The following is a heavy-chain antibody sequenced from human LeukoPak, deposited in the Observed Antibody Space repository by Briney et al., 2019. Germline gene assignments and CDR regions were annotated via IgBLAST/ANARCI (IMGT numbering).Heavy chain of an antibody. J-gene: IGHJ1*01. V-gene: IGHV3-7*01. CDR1: GFTFSNYW. Sequence: GGSLRLSCAASGFTFSNYWMSWVRQAPGKGLEWVANIKQDGSEIYYVDSVKGRFTISRDNAKKSLYLQMDSLRAEDTAVYYCASLEWGGPFQPWGQGTLVTVSS. CDR2: IKQDGSEI. CDR3: ASLEWGGPFQP. D-gene: IGHD3-3*01.